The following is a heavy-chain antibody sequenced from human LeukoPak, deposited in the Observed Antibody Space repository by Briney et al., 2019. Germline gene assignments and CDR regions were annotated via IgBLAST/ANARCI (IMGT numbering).Heavy chain of an antibody. D-gene: IGHD4-17*01. Sequence: SETLSLTCTVSGGSISSYYWSWIRQPPGKGLEWIGYIYYSGSTNYNPSLKSRVTISVDTSKNQFSLKLSSVTAADTAVYYCARLLRAGDYYYYGMDVWGQGTTVTVSS. CDR3: ARLLRAGDYYYYGMDV. J-gene: IGHJ6*02. V-gene: IGHV4-59*08. CDR2: IYYSGST. CDR1: GGSISSYY.